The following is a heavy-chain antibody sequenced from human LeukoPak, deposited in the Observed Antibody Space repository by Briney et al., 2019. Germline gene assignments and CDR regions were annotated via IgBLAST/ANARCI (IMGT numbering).Heavy chain of an antibody. CDR1: GYTFSSYG. V-gene: IGHV1-18*01. Sequence: ASVKVSCKASGYTFSSYGISWVRQAPGQGLEWMGWISGYNDNTKYAQKLQGRVTMTTDTSTSTAYMELRSLRTDDTAVYYCARDWYCSGGSCYDCFDSWGQGTLVTVSS. D-gene: IGHD2-15*01. CDR3: ARDWYCSGGSCYDCFDS. J-gene: IGHJ5*01. CDR2: ISGYNDNT.